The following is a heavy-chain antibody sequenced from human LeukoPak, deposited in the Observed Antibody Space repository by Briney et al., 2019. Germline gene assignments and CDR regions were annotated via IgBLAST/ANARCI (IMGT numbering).Heavy chain of an antibody. V-gene: IGHV3-23*01. D-gene: IGHD2-15*01. CDR2: ISGSGGST. CDR1: GFTFSSYA. J-gene: IGHJ4*02. Sequence: GGSLRLSCAASGFTFSSYAMSWVRQAPGKGLEWVSAISGSGGSTYYADSVKGRFTISRDNSKNTLYLQMNSLRAEDTAVYYCATRYCSGGSCYSDYFDYWGQGTLVTVSS. CDR3: ATRYCSGGSCYSDYFDY.